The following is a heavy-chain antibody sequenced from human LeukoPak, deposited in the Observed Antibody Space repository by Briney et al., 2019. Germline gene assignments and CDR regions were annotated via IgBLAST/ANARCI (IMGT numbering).Heavy chain of an antibody. Sequence: GGSLRLSCAASGFTFITYWMHWVRQAPGKGLVWVARISTDGSVTAYADSVKGRFTISRDNAKNSLYLQMNSLRAEDTAVYYCARDLKEYSYGLGDAFDIWGQGTMVTVSS. D-gene: IGHD5-18*01. CDR2: ISTDGSVT. CDR1: GFTFITYW. CDR3: ARDLKEYSYGLGDAFDI. J-gene: IGHJ3*02. V-gene: IGHV3-74*01.